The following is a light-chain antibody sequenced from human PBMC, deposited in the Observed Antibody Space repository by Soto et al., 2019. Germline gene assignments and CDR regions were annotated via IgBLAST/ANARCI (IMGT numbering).Light chain of an antibody. CDR1: QSISSW. J-gene: IGKJ4*01. V-gene: IGKV1-5*01. CDR3: QQYYSYAT. CDR2: DAS. Sequence: DIQMTQSPSTLSASVGDRVTITCRASQSISSWLAWYQQKPGKAPKLLIYDASSLESGVPSRFSGSGSGTEFTLTISCLKPDDFETYYCQQYYSYATFGGGTKVEIK.